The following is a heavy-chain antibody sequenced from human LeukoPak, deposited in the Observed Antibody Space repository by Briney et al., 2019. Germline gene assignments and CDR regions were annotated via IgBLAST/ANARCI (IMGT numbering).Heavy chain of an antibody. V-gene: IGHV1-46*01. Sequence: GASVKVSCKASGYTFTSYYMHWVRQAPGQGLEWMGIINPSGGSTSYAQKFQGRVTMTTDTSTSTAYMELRSLRSDDTAVYYCGRESLGYFDYWGQGTLVTVSS. D-gene: IGHD3-16*01. J-gene: IGHJ4*02. CDR1: GYTFTSYY. CDR3: GRESLGYFDY. CDR2: INPSGGST.